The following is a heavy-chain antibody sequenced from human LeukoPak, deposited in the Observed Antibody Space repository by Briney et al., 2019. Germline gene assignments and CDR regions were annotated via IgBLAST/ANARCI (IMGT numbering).Heavy chain of an antibody. CDR2: ICSSSSYI. V-gene: IGHV3-21*01. CDR3: ARDDSRARTDY. CDR1: GFTFSSYS. Sequence: GGSLTLSCAASGFTFSSYSMNWVRQAPGKGLEWVSYICSSSSYIYYPDSVKGRFTISSDNDKQSLYLQMNSLTAEDTAVCYCARDDSRARTDYWGQGTLVTVSS. D-gene: IGHD1/OR15-1a*01. J-gene: IGHJ4*02.